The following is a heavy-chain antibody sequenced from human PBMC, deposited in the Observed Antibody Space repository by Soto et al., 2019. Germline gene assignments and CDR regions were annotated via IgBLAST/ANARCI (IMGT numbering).Heavy chain of an antibody. V-gene: IGHV1-3*01. J-gene: IGHJ4*02. CDR3: ARVRGGMVDY. CDR1: GYTFTSYA. CDR2: INAGNGYT. Sequence: ASVKVSCKASGYTFTSYAMHWVRQAPGQRLEWMGWINAGNGYTKYSQKFQDRVAITRDTSASTAYMELSSLRPEDTAVYYCARVRGGMVDYWGQGTLVTVSA. D-gene: IGHD5-12*01.